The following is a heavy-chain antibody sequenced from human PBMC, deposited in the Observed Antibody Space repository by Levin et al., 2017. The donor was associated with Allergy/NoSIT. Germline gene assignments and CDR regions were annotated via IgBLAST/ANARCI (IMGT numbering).Heavy chain of an antibody. CDR3: ARDFVNYDFWSGYSFDY. CDR2: ISRDGITT. Sequence: GESLKISCAASGFTFRSHWLHWVRQAPGKGLVWVSGISRDGITTNYADSMKGRFTISRDNAKNTLYLQMNSLRADDTAVYYCARDFVNYDFWSGYSFDYWGQGTLVTVSS. J-gene: IGHJ4*02. D-gene: IGHD3-3*01. CDR1: GFTFRSHW. V-gene: IGHV3-74*01.